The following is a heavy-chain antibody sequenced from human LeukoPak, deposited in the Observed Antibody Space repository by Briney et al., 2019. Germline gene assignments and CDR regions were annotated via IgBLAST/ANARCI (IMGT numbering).Heavy chain of an antibody. V-gene: IGHV3-53*01. CDR2: TYSDGST. Sequence: PGGSLRLSCAASGFTVSRNYMSWDRQAPGKGLEWVSLTYSDGSTSYTESVKGRFTISRDNSKNTLSLQLNSLRAEDTAVYYCARDGGSSTKEPTGGYYYYGMDVWGQGTTVTVFS. CDR3: ARDGGSSTKEPTGGYYYYGMDV. CDR1: GFTVSRNY. J-gene: IGHJ6*02. D-gene: IGHD1-1*01.